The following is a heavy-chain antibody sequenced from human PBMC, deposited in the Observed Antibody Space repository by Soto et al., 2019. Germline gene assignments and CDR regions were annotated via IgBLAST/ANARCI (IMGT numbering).Heavy chain of an antibody. CDR1: GSAISSYY. CDR3: ARFDYYDSSSYLDFGPK. D-gene: IGHD3-22*01. J-gene: IGHJ4*02. CDR2: IYYSGST. Sequence: TLSLTFTFSGSAISSYYWSWIRQPPGKGLEWIGYIYYSGSTNYNPSLKSRVTISVDTSKNQFSLKLSSVTAADTAVYYCARFDYYDSSSYLDFGPKWGQGTPVTVSS. V-gene: IGHV4-59*01.